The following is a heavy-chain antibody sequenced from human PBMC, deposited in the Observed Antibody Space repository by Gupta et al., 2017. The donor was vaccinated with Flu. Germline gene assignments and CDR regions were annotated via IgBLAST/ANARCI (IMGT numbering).Heavy chain of an antibody. Sequence: EVHLVDSGGGLVQPGGSLRLSCAASGFTFSSYWMNWVRQAPGQGPEWVANINQDGREKDDGDSVKGRFTISRDNDKNSMYLKMNSRREEDTAVYYWARDRAMDDYWGQGNLVTVSS. CDR3: ARDRAMDDY. V-gene: IGHV3-7*04. J-gene: IGHJ4*02. CDR2: INQDGREK. CDR1: GFTFSSYW. D-gene: IGHD5-18*01.